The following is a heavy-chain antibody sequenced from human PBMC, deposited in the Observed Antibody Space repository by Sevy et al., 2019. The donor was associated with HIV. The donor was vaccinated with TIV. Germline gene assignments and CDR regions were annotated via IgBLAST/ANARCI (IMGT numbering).Heavy chain of an antibody. J-gene: IGHJ4*02. Sequence: GGSLRLSCAASGFTFSSYGMHWVRQAPGKGLEWVAVISYDGSNKYYADSVKGRFTISRDNSKNTLYLQMNSLRAEDTALYYCAKDSRRYYDFWSGSYGDYWGQGTLVTVSS. D-gene: IGHD3-3*01. CDR1: GFTFSSYG. V-gene: IGHV3-30*18. CDR2: ISYDGSNK. CDR3: AKDSRRYYDFWSGSYGDY.